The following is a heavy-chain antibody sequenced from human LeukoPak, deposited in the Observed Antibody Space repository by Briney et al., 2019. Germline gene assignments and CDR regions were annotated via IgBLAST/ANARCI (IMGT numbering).Heavy chain of an antibody. Sequence: SETLSLTCTVSGGSISTDSWIWIRQPPGKGLEWIGYIYYSGTTNYNRSLKSRVTISVDTSRNQSSLKLSSVTAADTAIYYCARGAYDSRGHYCYFDYWGQGTLVTV. CDR3: ARGAYDSRGHYCYFDY. CDR1: GGSISTDS. J-gene: IGHJ4*02. D-gene: IGHD3-22*01. CDR2: IYYSGTT. V-gene: IGHV4-59*01.